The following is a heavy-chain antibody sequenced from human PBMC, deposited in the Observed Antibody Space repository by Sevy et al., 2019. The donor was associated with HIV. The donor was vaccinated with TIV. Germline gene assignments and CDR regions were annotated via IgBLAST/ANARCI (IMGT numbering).Heavy chain of an antibody. V-gene: IGHV4-59*01. CDR3: ARAYSNYYYAMDV. Sequence: SETLSLTCTVSGDSISGYYWSWIRQPPVKGLEWIGYIYYSGRTDYNPSLKSRVIISQDTSKNQFSLKLTSVTAADTAVYFCARAYSNYYYAMDVWGQGTTVTVSS. CDR1: GDSISGYY. CDR2: IYYSGRT. J-gene: IGHJ6*02. D-gene: IGHD4-4*01.